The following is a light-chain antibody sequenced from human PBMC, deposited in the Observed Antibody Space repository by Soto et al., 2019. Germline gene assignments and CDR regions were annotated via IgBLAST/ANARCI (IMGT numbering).Light chain of an antibody. CDR2: ATS. J-gene: IGKJ1*01. Sequence: EIVLTQSPGTRSLSPGERATLSCRASQSVNSNYLAWYQQKPGQGPRPLIYATSSRATGIPDRFSGSGSGTDFTLTISRLDPEDFAVYYCQQYDTSPRTFGQGTKVEIK. CDR1: QSVNSNY. V-gene: IGKV3-20*01. CDR3: QQYDTSPRT.